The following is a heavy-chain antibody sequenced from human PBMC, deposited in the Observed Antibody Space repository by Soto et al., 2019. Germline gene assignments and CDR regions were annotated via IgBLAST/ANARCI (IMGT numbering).Heavy chain of an antibody. V-gene: IGHV3-21*01. CDR1: GFSFSNYN. Sequence: EVQLVESGGGLVNPGGSLRLSCVASGFSFSNYNMNWVRQAPGKGLEWVSSISSRSSTNTYYADSVKGQFTISRDNAKNSLYLQMKRLRAEDTAVYYWARESRGFDPWGQGTLVAVSS. CDR2: ISSRSSTNT. J-gene: IGHJ5*02. CDR3: ARESRGFDP.